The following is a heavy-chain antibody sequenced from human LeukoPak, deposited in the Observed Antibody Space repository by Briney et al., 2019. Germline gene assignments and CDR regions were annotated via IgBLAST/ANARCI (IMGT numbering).Heavy chain of an antibody. CDR3: ARDPAAWDY. CDR1: GFSFSIYW. D-gene: IGHD2-2*01. V-gene: IGHV3-7*01. Sequence: QTGGSLRLSCAASGFSFSIYWMTWVRQAPGKGLEWVANINQDGSEKYYVDSVKGRFTISRDNAKNSLYLQMNSLRAEDTAVYYCARDPAAWDYWGQGTPVTVSS. J-gene: IGHJ4*02. CDR2: INQDGSEK.